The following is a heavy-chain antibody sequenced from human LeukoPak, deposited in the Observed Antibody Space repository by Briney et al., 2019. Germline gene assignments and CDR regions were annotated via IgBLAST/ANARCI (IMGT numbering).Heavy chain of an antibody. CDR1: GGSINSGVYY. CDR3: AREYSDILTGYYLFDS. CDR2: IFYSGST. J-gene: IGHJ4*02. Sequence: SETLSLTCTVSGGSINSGVYYWSWIRQYPGKGLEWIGSIFYSGSTYYNPSLKSRFTISVDTSKNQLSLKLSSVTAADTAVYYCAREYSDILTGYYLFDSWGQGTLVTVSS. V-gene: IGHV4-31*03. D-gene: IGHD3-9*01.